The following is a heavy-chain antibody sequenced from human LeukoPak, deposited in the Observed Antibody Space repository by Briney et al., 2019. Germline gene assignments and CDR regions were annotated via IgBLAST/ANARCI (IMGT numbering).Heavy chain of an antibody. J-gene: IGHJ4*02. D-gene: IGHD3-22*01. CDR2: ISTSGGST. V-gene: IGHV3-23*01. CDR3: AIMHRYYDGSGYWVQ. CDR1: GFTFSSYA. Sequence: GGSLRLSCAASGFTFSSYAMSWVRQAPGKGLEWVSGISTSGGSTSYADSVEGRFTISRDNPRNTLYMQMNSLRDEDTAVYYCAIMHRYYDGSGYWVQWGQGTLVTVSS.